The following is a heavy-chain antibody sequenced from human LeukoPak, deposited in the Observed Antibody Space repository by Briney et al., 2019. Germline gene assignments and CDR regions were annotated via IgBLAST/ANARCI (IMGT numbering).Heavy chain of an antibody. D-gene: IGHD6-13*01. Sequence: GGSLRLSCAASGFSLTGYDIHWARQAPDKGLEWVAFTRGGGYYAESVKGRFTISIDSSKNTLYLHTNSLGAEDTAIYYCAKDGQLGYWGQGTQVTVSS. CDR2: TRGGG. V-gene: IGHV3-30*02. CDR1: GFSLTGYD. J-gene: IGHJ4*02. CDR3: AKDGQLGY.